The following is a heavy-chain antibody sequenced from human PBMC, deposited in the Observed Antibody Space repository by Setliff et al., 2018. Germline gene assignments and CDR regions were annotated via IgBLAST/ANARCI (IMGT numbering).Heavy chain of an antibody. CDR3: ARGGWHWPEYCHH. CDR1: GYTFSNYG. J-gene: IGHJ1*01. D-gene: IGHD1-1*01. V-gene: IGHV1-18*01. CDR2: ISAYNGNT. Sequence: ASVKVSCKASGYTFSNYGISWVRQAPGQGLEWMGWISAYNGNTNYAQKFQGRVTMTTDTSTSTAYMELSRLRSDDTAVYYCARGGWHWPEYCHHWGQGTLVTVSS.